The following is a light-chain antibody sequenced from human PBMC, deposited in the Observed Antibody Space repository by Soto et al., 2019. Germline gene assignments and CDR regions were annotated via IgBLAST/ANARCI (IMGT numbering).Light chain of an antibody. Sequence: QSALTQPRSVSRSPGQSVTISCTGTSSDVGGYNYVSWYQQHPGKAPKLMIYDVSKRPSGVPDRFSGSKSGNTASLTISGLQAEYEADYYCCSHAGNYDFGTGTKVTVL. CDR1: SSDVGGYNY. CDR3: CSHAGNYD. CDR2: DVS. V-gene: IGLV2-11*01. J-gene: IGLJ1*01.